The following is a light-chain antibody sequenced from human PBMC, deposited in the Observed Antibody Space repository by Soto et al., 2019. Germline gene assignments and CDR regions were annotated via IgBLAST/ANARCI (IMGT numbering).Light chain of an antibody. J-gene: IGKJ1*01. CDR2: EAS. Sequence: DIQMTQSPSTLSASVGDRVTITCRASQSVSTWLAWYQQKPGKAPHLLIFEASTSESGVPSRFSGSGSGTEFTLTITSLQPDDFATYYCQQYNVHSPWTFGQGTKVEIK. V-gene: IGKV1-5*03. CDR1: QSVSTW. CDR3: QQYNVHSPWT.